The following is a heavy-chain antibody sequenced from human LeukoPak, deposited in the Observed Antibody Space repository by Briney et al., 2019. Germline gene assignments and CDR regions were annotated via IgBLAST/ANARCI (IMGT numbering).Heavy chain of an antibody. V-gene: IGHV3-23*01. CDR3: AKVDVRGFMYGFDF. CDR2: VSTSGGTT. CDR1: GFTFNTYA. Sequence: GSLRLSCEASGFTFNTYAMSWVRQAPGKGLEWISGVSTSGGTTYYADSVKGRFITSRDNSKNTLYLQMNSLRVEDTAVYYCAKVDVRGFMYGFDFWGQGTLVTVSS. D-gene: IGHD3-16*01. J-gene: IGHJ4*02.